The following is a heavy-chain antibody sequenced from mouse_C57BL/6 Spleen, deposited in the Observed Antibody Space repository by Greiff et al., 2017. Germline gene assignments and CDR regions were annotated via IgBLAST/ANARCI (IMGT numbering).Heavy chain of an antibody. D-gene: IGHD3-2*02. CDR1: GYTFTDYY. CDR2: IYPGSGNT. J-gene: IGHJ4*01. V-gene: IGHV1-84*01. CDR3: ATRDPSGAMDY. Sequence: VQLQESGPELVKPGASVKLSCKASGYTFTDYYIHWVKQRPGQGLEWIGWIYPGSGNTKYNEKFKGKATLTVDTSSSTAYMQLSSLTSEDSAVYFCATRDPSGAMDYWGQGTSVTVSS.